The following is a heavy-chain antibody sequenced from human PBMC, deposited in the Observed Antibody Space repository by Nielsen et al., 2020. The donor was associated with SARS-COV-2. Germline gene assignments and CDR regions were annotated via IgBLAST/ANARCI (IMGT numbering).Heavy chain of an antibody. Sequence: GESLKISCAASGFTFSSYAMHWVRQAPGKGLEWVAVISYDGSNKYYADSVKGRFTISRDNSKNTLYLQMNSLRAEDTAVYYCARDLSPDTAMVYYYYYGMDVWGQGTTVTVSS. V-gene: IGHV3-30*04. D-gene: IGHD5-18*01. CDR3: ARDLSPDTAMVYYYYYGMDV. J-gene: IGHJ6*02. CDR2: ISYDGSNK. CDR1: GFTFSSYA.